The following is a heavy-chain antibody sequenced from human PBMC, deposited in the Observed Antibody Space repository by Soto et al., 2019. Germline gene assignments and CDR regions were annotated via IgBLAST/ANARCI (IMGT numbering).Heavy chain of an antibody. CDR3: AREISPNYYDSSGYYRDSAFDI. J-gene: IGHJ3*02. V-gene: IGHV3-73*01. CDR1: GFTFSGTA. Sequence: PGGSLRLSCAASGFTFSGTAIHWVRQAPGKGLDWVGHIRSKAVNYATAYGTSMEGRFTIFRDDSKNMAFLQMNRLRIEDTAVYYCAREISPNYYDSSGYYRDSAFDIWGQGTMVTVSS. CDR2: IRSKAVNYAT. D-gene: IGHD3-22*01.